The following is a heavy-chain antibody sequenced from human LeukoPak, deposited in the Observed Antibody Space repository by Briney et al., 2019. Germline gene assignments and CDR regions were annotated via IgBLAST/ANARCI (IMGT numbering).Heavy chain of an antibody. D-gene: IGHD6-19*01. J-gene: IGHJ4*02. CDR3: ARVATPGIAVARDY. CDR2: INNDGSST. Sequence: GGSLRLSCAASGFTFSSYGMHWVRQAPGKGLVWVSRINNDGSSTSYADSVRGRFSISRDNAKNSLYLQMNSLSAEDTAVYYCARVATPGIAVARDYWGQGTLVTVSS. V-gene: IGHV3-74*01. CDR1: GFTFSSYG.